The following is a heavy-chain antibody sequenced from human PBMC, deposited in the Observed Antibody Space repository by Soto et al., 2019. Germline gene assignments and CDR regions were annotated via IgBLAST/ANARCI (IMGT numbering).Heavy chain of an antibody. CDR3: ARESRWGSFDY. Sequence: QVQLQESGPGLVKPSETLSLTCTVSGGSIGENYWSWIRQPAGKGLEWIGRIFASGTTNYNPSRKSRVTLSIDMSKKYFSLKLTSVTAADTAVYYCARESRWGSFDYWGQGDLVTVSP. V-gene: IGHV4-4*07. CDR2: IFASGTT. J-gene: IGHJ4*02. CDR1: GGSIGENY. D-gene: IGHD2-21*01.